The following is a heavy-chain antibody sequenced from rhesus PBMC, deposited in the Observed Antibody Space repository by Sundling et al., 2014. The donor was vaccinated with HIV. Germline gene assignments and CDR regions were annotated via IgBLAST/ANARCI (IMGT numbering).Heavy chain of an antibody. V-gene: IGHV4-165*01. CDR2: ISGNSGST. CDR1: GGSFSNYY. J-gene: IGHJ6*01. CDR3: AREWAPVGWTGYYFYGLDS. D-gene: IGHD3-3*01. Sequence: QVQLQESGPGLVRPSETLSLTCTVSGGSFSNYYWGWIRQPPGKGLEWIGYISGNSGSTDYNPSLKSRVSILIDISKSQFSLKLSSVTAADTAVYYCAREWAPVGWTGYYFYGLDSWGQGVVFTVSS.